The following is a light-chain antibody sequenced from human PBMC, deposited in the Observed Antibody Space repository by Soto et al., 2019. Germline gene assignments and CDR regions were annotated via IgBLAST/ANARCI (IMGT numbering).Light chain of an antibody. CDR1: QSLLHTNRFNY. CDR3: MQALQTPRT. CDR2: LGS. J-gene: IGKJ1*01. Sequence: DFVMTQSPLSLSVTPGEPASISRRSSQSLLHTNRFNYLSWYLQKPGQSPELLIYLGSNRASGVPDNFSGSGSGTDVTLKITKVEAEDVGVYYCMQALQTPRTFGQGTRVEIK. V-gene: IGKV2-28*01.